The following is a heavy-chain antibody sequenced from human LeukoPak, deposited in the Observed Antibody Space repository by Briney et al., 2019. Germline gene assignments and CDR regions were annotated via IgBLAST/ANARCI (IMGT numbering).Heavy chain of an antibody. Sequence: GGSLRLSCTASGFTFSSYWMSWVRQAPGKGLEWVSAISGSGGSTYYADSVKGRFTISRDNSKNTLYLQMNSLRAEDTAVYYCAKLWQLVRWDYFDYWGQGTLVTVSS. CDR1: GFTFSSYW. D-gene: IGHD6-6*01. CDR2: ISGSGGST. V-gene: IGHV3-23*01. CDR3: AKLWQLVRWDYFDY. J-gene: IGHJ4*02.